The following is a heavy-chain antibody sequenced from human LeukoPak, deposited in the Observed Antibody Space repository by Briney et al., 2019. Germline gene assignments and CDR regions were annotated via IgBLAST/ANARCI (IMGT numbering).Heavy chain of an antibody. Sequence: GGSLRLPCAASGFTFSYFWMSWVRQAPGKGLEWVANIKEDGSEKYYVDSVKGRFTISRDNAKNSLYLQMNSLRAEDTAVYYCAREYYYDSSGYASFGYWGQGTLVTVSS. CDR2: IKEDGSEK. CDR1: GFTFSYFW. CDR3: AREYYYDSSGYASFGY. V-gene: IGHV3-7*01. J-gene: IGHJ4*02. D-gene: IGHD3-22*01.